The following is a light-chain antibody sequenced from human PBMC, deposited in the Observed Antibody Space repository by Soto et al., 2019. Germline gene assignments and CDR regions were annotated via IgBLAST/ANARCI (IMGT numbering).Light chain of an antibody. CDR1: QSVSSSY. Sequence: EIVLTQSPGTLSLSPGERATLSCRASQSVSSSYLAWYQQKPGQAPRLLIYGASSRATGIPDRFSGSGSGTDFTLTISRLEPEDFVVYYGKQYCSSPPLTFGGGTKVEIK. CDR2: GAS. J-gene: IGKJ4*01. CDR3: KQYCSSPPLT. V-gene: IGKV3-20*01.